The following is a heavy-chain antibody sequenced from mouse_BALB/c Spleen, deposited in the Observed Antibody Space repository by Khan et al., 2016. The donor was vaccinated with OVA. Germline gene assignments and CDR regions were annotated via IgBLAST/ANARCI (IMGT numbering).Heavy chain of an antibody. CDR2: INPSTGYT. V-gene: IGHV1-7*01. CDR1: GYTFTSYW. D-gene: IGHD1-1*01. Sequence: VQLQESGAELAKPGASVKMSCKASGYTFTSYWMHWVKQRPGQGLEWIGYINPSTGYTEYNQKFKDRATLTADKSSSTAYMQLSSLTSEDSAVYYCANHGSSSAWFTYWGQGTLGTVSA. J-gene: IGHJ3*01. CDR3: ANHGSSSAWFTY.